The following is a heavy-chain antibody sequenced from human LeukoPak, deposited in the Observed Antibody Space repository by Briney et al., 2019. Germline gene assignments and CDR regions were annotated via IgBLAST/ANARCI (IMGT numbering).Heavy chain of an antibody. CDR1: GGTFISYA. Sequence: SVKVSCKASGGTFISYAISWVRQAPGQGLEWMGRIIPIFGTANYAQKFQGRVTITADKSTSTAYMELSSLRSEDTAVYYCAIQSGSYPIDYWGQGTLVTVSS. CDR3: AIQSGSYPIDY. CDR2: IIPIFGTA. J-gene: IGHJ4*02. V-gene: IGHV1-69*06. D-gene: IGHD1-26*01.